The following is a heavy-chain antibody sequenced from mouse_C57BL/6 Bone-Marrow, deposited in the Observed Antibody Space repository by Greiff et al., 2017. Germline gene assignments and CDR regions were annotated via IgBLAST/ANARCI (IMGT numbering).Heavy chain of an antibody. CDR2: INPSSGYT. CDR3: ARGDYCDPGAY. J-gene: IGHJ3*01. D-gene: IGHD2-13*01. V-gene: IGHV1-4*01. CDR1: GYTFTSYT. Sequence: QVHVKQSGAELARPGASVKMSCKASGYTFTSYTMHWVKQRPGQGLEWIGYINPSSGYTKYNQKFKDKATLTADKSSSTGYMQLSGLTSEDSAVYCCARGDYCDPGAYWGQGTLVTVSA.